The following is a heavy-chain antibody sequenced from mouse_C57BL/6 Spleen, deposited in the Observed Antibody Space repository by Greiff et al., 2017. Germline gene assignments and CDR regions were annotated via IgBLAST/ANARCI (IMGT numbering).Heavy chain of an antibody. CDR2: ISSGGSYT. V-gene: IGHV5-6*01. CDR1: GFTFSSYG. D-gene: IGHD1-1*01. Sequence: EVHLVESGGDLVKPGGSLKLSCAASGFTFSSYGMSWVRQTPDKRLEWVATISSGGSYTYYPDSVKGRFTISRDNAKSTLYLQMSSLKSEDTAMYYCARYNYGSSYEWFAYWGQGTLVTVSA. CDR3: ARYNYGSSYEWFAY. J-gene: IGHJ3*01.